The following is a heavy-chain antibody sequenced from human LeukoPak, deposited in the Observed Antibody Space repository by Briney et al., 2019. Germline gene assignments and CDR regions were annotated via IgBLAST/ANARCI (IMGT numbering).Heavy chain of an antibody. Sequence: PGGSLRLSCAASGFTFDDYTMHWVRQAPGKGLEWVSLISWDGGSTYYADSVKGRFTISRDNSKNSLYLQMNSLRTEDTALYYCAKDSAGLIAVAGSDAFDIWGQGTMVTVSS. V-gene: IGHV3-43*01. CDR1: GFTFDDYT. D-gene: IGHD6-19*01. J-gene: IGHJ3*02. CDR3: AKDSAGLIAVAGSDAFDI. CDR2: ISWDGGST.